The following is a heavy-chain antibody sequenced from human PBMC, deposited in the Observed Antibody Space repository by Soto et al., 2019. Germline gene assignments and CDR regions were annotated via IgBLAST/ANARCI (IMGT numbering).Heavy chain of an antibody. CDR3: TSRIAAAGDY. CDR2: IRSKANSYAT. CDR1: GFTFSGSA. Sequence: EVQLVESGGGLVQPGGSLKLSCAASGFTFSGSAMHWVRQASGKGLEWVGRIRSKANSYATAYAASVKGRFTISRDDSKNTAYLQMNSRKTEDTAVYYWTSRIAAAGDYWGQGTLVTVSS. D-gene: IGHD6-13*01. V-gene: IGHV3-73*02. J-gene: IGHJ4*02.